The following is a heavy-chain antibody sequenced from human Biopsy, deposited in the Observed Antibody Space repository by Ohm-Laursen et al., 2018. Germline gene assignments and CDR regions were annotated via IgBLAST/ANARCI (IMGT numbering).Heavy chain of an antibody. Sequence: GTLSLTCSVSGGSIINNYWSWIRQPPGKGLGWIGYIYFTGSTNYNPSLKSRVTISVDTSKNQFSLRLSSVTAADTAVYYCARDSGGMATILDAFDLWGQGTMVTVSP. CDR1: GGSIINNY. CDR2: IYFTGST. J-gene: IGHJ3*01. CDR3: ARDSGGMATILDAFDL. D-gene: IGHD5-24*01. V-gene: IGHV4-59*01.